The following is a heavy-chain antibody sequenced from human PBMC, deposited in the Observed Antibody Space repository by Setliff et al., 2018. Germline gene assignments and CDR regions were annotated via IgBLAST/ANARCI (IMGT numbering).Heavy chain of an antibody. CDR2: INPSDGST. D-gene: IGHD3-3*01. CDR3: ARENMAKNFWGEHSDY. Sequence: GASLKVSCKASGYAFTAYYMHWVRQAPGQGLEWIGVINPSDGSTTYAQKFQGRVTMTRDTSTNTVYMQLSSLRSEDTAVYYCARENMAKNFWGEHSDYWGQGTLVTVSS. V-gene: IGHV1-46*01. CDR1: GYAFTAYY. J-gene: IGHJ4*02.